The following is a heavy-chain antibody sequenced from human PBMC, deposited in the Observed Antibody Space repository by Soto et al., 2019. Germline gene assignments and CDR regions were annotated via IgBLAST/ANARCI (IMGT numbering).Heavy chain of an antibody. CDR3: ARDLGGSHDY. D-gene: IGHD3-16*01. J-gene: IGHJ4*02. CDR2: IKTDGSVT. V-gene: IGHV3-74*01. CDR1: GFTFITYW. Sequence: GSLRLSCAASGFTFITYWIHFFRQAPGKGLVWVSRIKTDGSVTTYADSVKGRFTISRDNAKNTLYLQMNTLRAEDTAVYYCARDLGGSHDYWGRGTLVTVSS.